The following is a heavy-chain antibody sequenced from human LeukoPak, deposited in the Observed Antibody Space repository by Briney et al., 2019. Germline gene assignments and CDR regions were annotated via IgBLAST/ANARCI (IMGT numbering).Heavy chain of an antibody. J-gene: IGHJ6*03. V-gene: IGHV4-39*01. Sequence: PSETLSLACTVSGGSISTTNYYWDWIRQPPGKGLEWIGSIYYSETTYYNSSLKSRFTISIDTSKNQFSLRLNSVTAADTAVYYCARQVSDYYYYYIDVWGKGTTVIVSS. CDR3: ARQVSDYYYYYIDV. CDR2: IYYSETT. CDR1: GGSISTTNYY. D-gene: IGHD5/OR15-5a*01.